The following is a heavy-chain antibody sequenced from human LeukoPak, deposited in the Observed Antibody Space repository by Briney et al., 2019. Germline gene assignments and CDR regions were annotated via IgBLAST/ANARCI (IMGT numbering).Heavy chain of an antibody. D-gene: IGHD1-26*01. CDR1: GGSFSGYY. CDR3: ARRSYYDY. J-gene: IGHJ4*02. CDR2: IDHSGST. Sequence: SETLSLTCAVYGGSFSGYYWSWVRQPPGKGLEWIGEIDHSGSTNYNPSLKSRVTISVDTSKNQFALKLSSVTAADTAVYYCARRSYYDYWGQGTLVTVSS. V-gene: IGHV4-34*01.